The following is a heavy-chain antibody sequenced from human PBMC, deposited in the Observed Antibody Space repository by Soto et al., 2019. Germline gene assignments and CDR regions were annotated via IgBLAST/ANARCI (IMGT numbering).Heavy chain of an antibody. J-gene: IGHJ6*02. CDR1: GGSISSGGYS. D-gene: IGHD5-18*01. V-gene: IGHV4-30-2*01. Sequence: QLQLQESGSGLVKPSQTLSLTCAVSGGSISSGGYSWSWIRQPPGKGLEWIGYIYHSGSTYYNPSPKSRVTISVDRSKNQFSRKLSSVTAADTAVYYCARYSLDYYYGMDVWGQGTTVTVSS. CDR3: ARYSLDYYYGMDV. CDR2: IYHSGST.